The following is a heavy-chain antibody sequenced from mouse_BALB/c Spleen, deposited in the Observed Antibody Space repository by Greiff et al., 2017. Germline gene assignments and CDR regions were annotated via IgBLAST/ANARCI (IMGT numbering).Heavy chain of an antibody. CDR2: ISSGGST. D-gene: IGHD2-4*01. CDR3: ARSTMITGFDY. V-gene: IGHV5-6-5*01. J-gene: IGHJ2*01. CDR1: GFTFSSYA. Sequence: EVQGVESGGGLVKPGGSLKLSCAASGFTFSSYAMSWVRQTPEKRLEWVASISSGGSTYYPDSVKGRFTISRDNARNILYLQMSSLRSEDTAMYYCARSTMITGFDYWGQGTTLTVSS.